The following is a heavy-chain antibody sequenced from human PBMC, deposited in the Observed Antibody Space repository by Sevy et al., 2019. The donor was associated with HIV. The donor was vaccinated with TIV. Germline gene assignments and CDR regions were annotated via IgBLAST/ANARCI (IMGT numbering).Heavy chain of an antibody. J-gene: IGHJ6*02. V-gene: IGHV3-23*01. D-gene: IGHD3-3*01. CDR3: AKDVPGITIFGVAVKEGTGGMDV. CDR2: ISGSGGST. Sequence: GGSLRLSCAASGFTFSSYAMSWVRQAPGKGLEWVSGISGSGGSTYYADSVKGRFTISRDNSKNTLYLQMNSLRAEDTAVYYCAKDVPGITIFGVAVKEGTGGMDVWGQGTTVTVSS. CDR1: GFTFSSYA.